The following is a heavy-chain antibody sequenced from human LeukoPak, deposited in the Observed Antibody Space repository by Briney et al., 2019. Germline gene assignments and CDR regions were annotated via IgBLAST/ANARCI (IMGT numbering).Heavy chain of an antibody. Sequence: GGSLRLSCAASGFTFRNYWMHWVRQAPEKGLVWVSRIVGDGSRTAYADSVKGRFTISRDNAKNFLYLQMNSLRPEDTAFYYCAKGGPSVRGETDYWGQGTLVTVSS. CDR1: GFTFRNYW. CDR2: IVGDGSRT. CDR3: AKGGPSVRGETDY. D-gene: IGHD3-10*01. V-gene: IGHV3-74*01. J-gene: IGHJ4*02.